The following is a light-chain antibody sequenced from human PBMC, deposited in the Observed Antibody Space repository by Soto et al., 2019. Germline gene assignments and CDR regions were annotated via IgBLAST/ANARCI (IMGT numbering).Light chain of an antibody. V-gene: IGKV1-39*01. CDR1: QTINSY. CDR3: QQSYTTPWT. J-gene: IGKJ1*01. CDR2: AAS. Sequence: DLQMTQSPSSLSASVGDRVTITCRASQTINSYLNWYQQKPGKAPQLLIYAASRLQSGVPSRFSGIGSGTDFTLTISSLQPDDFATYYCQQSYTTPWTFGQGTRVEIK.